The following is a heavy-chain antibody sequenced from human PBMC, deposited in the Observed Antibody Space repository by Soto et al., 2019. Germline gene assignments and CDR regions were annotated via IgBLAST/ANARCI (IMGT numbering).Heavy chain of an antibody. J-gene: IGHJ4*02. V-gene: IGHV4-4*09. Sequence: QVQLQESGPGLVKPSETLSLTCTVSGGSMRGQHWSWIRQPPGKGLEWIGHHSDSTNYNPSLKSRITNSTDTSKNQFSLKLSSVTAADTAVYYCATYTVGEGGRGYWGQGTLVTVSS. CDR1: GGSMRGQH. D-gene: IGHD3-16*01. CDR3: ATYTVGEGGRGY. CDR2: HHSDST.